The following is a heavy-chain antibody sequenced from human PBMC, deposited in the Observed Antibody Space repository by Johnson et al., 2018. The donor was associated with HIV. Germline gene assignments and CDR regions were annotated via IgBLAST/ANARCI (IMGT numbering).Heavy chain of an antibody. J-gene: IGHJ1*01. D-gene: IGHD5-12*01. V-gene: IGHV3-53*01. Sequence: MQLVESGGGLVQPGGSLRLSCAVSGFTVSTKYMTWVRQAPGKGLEWVSVIYSGGSTYYTDSVKGRFTISRDNSKNTLYLQMNSLRAEDTAVYYCTTIRRDIVASLVPASSVLELGDNVRGLLGLRWAMWG. CDR2: IYSGGST. CDR1: GFTVSTKY. CDR3: TTIRRDIVASLVPASSVLELGDNVRGLLGLRWAM.